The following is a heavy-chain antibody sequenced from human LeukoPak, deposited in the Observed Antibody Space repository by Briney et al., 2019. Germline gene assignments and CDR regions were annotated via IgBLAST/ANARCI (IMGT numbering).Heavy chain of an antibody. D-gene: IGHD6-13*01. CDR2: ISGSGGST. CDR3: ARVGKEEAYSSSWYVSARDYGMDV. Sequence: PGGSLRLSCAASGFTFSSYAMSWVRQAPGKGLEWVSAISGSGGSTYYADSVKGRFTISRDNSKNTLYLQMNSLRAEDTAVYYCARVGKEEAYSSSWYVSARDYGMDVWGQGTTVTVSS. CDR1: GFTFSSYA. V-gene: IGHV3-23*01. J-gene: IGHJ6*02.